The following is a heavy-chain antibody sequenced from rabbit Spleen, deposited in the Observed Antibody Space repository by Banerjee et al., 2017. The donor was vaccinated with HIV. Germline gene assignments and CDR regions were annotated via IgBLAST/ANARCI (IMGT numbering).Heavy chain of an antibody. D-gene: IGHD1-1*01. Sequence: QEQLVESGGGLVQPGGSLKLSCKASGIDFSNYNFMCWVRQAPGKGLEWIGCIYTNVGSTWYATWAKGRLTISKTSSTTVTLQMTSLTAADTATYFCARNYVNAFDPWGPGTLVTVS. J-gene: IGHJ2*01. V-gene: IGHV1S45*01. CDR1: GIDFSNYNF. CDR3: ARNYVNAFDP. CDR2: IYTNVGST.